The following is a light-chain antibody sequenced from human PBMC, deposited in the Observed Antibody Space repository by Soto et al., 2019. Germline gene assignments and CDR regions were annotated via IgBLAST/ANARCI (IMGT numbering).Light chain of an antibody. J-gene: IGLJ1*01. V-gene: IGLV2-23*02. CDR1: NSDVGSYNL. Sequence: QSVLTQPASVSGSPRQSITISCTGTNSDVGSYNLVSWFQHHPGKAPKLVIYEVTKRPSGVSDRFSGSKSGNTASLTISGLQAEDEADYYCFSYAGDSVYVFGTGTKVTVL. CDR2: EVT. CDR3: FSYAGDSVYV.